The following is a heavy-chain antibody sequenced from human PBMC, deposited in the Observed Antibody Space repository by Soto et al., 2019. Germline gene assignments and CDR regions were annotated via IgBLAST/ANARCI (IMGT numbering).Heavy chain of an antibody. CDR3: ARSITFDWLFFDN. V-gene: IGHV4-4*02. CDR2: IYHSGST. D-gene: IGHD3-9*01. Sequence: PSETPSLTCAVSGGSISRSNWWSWVRQPPGKGLEWIGEIYHSGSTNYHPSLKSRVTISVDKSKNQFSLKLTSLTAADTAVYYCARSITFDWLFFDNWGQGTLVTVSS. CDR1: GGSISRSNW. J-gene: IGHJ4*02.